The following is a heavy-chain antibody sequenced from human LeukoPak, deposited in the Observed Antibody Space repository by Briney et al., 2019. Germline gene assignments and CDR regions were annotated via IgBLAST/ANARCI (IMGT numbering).Heavy chain of an antibody. V-gene: IGHV1-69*04. CDR1: GGTFSSYA. Sequence: SVKVSCKASGGTFSSYAISWVRQAPGQGLEWMGRIIPILGIANYAQKFQGRVTITADKSTSTAYMELSSLRSEDTAVYYCARVVAAAGNLDYWGQGTLVTVSS. CDR2: IIPILGIA. D-gene: IGHD6-13*01. J-gene: IGHJ4*02. CDR3: ARVVAAAGNLDY.